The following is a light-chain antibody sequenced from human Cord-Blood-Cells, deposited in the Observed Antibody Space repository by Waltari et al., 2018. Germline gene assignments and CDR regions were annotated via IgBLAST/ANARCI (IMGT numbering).Light chain of an antibody. CDR2: AAS. V-gene: IGKV1-39*01. CDR1: QSISSY. Sequence: DIQMTQSPSSLSASVGDSVTIICRASQSISSYLNWYQQKPGKAPKLLIYAASRLQSGVPSRFSGSGSGTDFTLTISSLQPEDFATYYCQQSYSTPYTFGQGTKLEIK. CDR3: QQSYSTPYT. J-gene: IGKJ2*01.